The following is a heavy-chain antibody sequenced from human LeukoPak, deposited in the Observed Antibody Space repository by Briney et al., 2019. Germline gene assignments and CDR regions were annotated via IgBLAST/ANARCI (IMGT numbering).Heavy chain of an antibody. V-gene: IGHV3-30*02. J-gene: IGHJ4*02. CDR1: GFTFQISD. CDR3: AIPLWDTYYYDSSGYYY. Sequence: GGSLTLSCAAFGFTFQISDMHWVRQAPGKGLEWVAFIRYDGSEKSYADSAKGRFTISRDNSNNTMYLQMNSLRAEDTAVYYCAIPLWDTYYYDSSGYYYWGQGTLVTVSS. D-gene: IGHD3-22*01. CDR2: IRYDGSEK.